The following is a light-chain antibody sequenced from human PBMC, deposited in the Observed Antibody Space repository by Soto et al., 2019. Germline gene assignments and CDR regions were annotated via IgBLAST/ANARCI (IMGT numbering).Light chain of an antibody. CDR1: QNINNF. CDR2: DAS. Sequence: EIVLTQSPATLSLSPGEIATLSCRASQNINNFLAWFQQKPGQAPRLLIYDASNRAPGIPARFIGSGSGTDFPLSLSTLEPEDFAVYYCQQRRDWPLTFGGGTKVEIK. J-gene: IGKJ4*01. V-gene: IGKV3-11*01. CDR3: QQRRDWPLT.